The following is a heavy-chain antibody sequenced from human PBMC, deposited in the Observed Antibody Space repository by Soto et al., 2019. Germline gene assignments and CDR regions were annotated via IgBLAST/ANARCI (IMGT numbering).Heavy chain of an antibody. CDR3: AKPPPWDIVVVPEYYFDY. V-gene: IGHV3-23*01. J-gene: IGHJ4*02. D-gene: IGHD2-2*01. Sequence: EVQLLESGGGLVQPGGSLRLSCAASGFTFSSYAMSWVRQAPGKGLEWVSAISGSGGSTYYADSVKGQFTISRDNSKNKLYLQMKSLRAEDTAVYYCAKPPPWDIVVVPEYYFDYWGQGTLVTVSS. CDR1: GFTFSSYA. CDR2: ISGSGGST.